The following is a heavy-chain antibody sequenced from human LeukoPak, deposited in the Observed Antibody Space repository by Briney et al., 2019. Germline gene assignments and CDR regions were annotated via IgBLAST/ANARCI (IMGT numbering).Heavy chain of an antibody. CDR2: ISYDGSNK. CDR3: ASRHYDFGYY. D-gene: IGHD4-17*01. J-gene: IGHJ4*02. V-gene: IGHV3-30*04. Sequence: PGRSLSLSCAASGFAFSTYPVHWVRQAPGKGLEWVAVISYDGSNKYYADSVKGRFTISRDNSKNTLYLQMNSLRAEDTAIYYCASRHYDFGYYWGQGTLVTVSS. CDR1: GFAFSTYP.